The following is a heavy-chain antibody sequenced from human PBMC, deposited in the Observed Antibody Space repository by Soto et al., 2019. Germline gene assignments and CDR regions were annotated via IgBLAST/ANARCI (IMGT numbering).Heavy chain of an antibody. D-gene: IGHD3-3*01. CDR3: GREVGVLEWLSTLTCYYYRMDV. CDR2: LSASNGHT. Sequence: VQLVQSGAEVQKPGASVKVSCKASGYTFTSYGIRWVRQAPGQGLEWMGWLSASNGHTNYSQKLQGRVTMNTDPPTSTAYMEVRSGRAEGTAVEYCGREVGVLEWLSTLTCYYYRMDVWGQGGTVTGSS. V-gene: IGHV1-18*04. CDR1: GYTFTSYG. J-gene: IGHJ6*02.